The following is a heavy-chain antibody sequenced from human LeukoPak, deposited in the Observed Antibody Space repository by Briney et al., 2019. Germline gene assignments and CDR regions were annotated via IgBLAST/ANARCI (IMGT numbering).Heavy chain of an antibody. J-gene: IGHJ4*02. CDR1: GGSISSYY. CDR2: IYYSGST. V-gene: IGHV4-59*08. D-gene: IGHD5-12*01. Sequence: SETLSLTCTVSGGSISSYYWSWIRQPPGKGLEWIGYIYYSGSTNYNPSLKSRVTISVDTSKNQFSLKLSSVTAADTAVYYCARQSEGATIEYWGQGTLVTVSS. CDR3: ARQSEGATIEY.